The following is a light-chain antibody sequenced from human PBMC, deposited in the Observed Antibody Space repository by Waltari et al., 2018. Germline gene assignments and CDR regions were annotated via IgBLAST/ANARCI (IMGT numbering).Light chain of an antibody. J-gene: IGKJ4*01. CDR1: QSVTNY. Sequence: DIVLPQSPAILSLSPGERASLPCRASQSVTNYLAWYQQKPGQAPRLLIYDTSNRATGIPARFSGSGFGTDFTLTISSLEPEDFAVYYCQQRRDWPLTFGGGTKVEIK. CDR2: DTS. CDR3: QQRRDWPLT. V-gene: IGKV3-11*01.